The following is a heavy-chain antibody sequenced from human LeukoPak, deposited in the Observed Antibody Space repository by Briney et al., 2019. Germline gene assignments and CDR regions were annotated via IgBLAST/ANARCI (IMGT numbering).Heavy chain of an antibody. CDR1: GFTFSSYS. J-gene: IGHJ4*02. Sequence: GGSLRLSCAASGFTFSSYSMNWVRQAPGKGLEWVSVIYSGGATYYTDSVKGRFTISRDNSKNTLYLQMNSLRAEDTAVYYCVRDKGTSYLSSFDYWGQGTLVTVSS. D-gene: IGHD6-6*01. CDR3: VRDKGTSYLSSFDY. CDR2: IYSGGAT. V-gene: IGHV3-53*01.